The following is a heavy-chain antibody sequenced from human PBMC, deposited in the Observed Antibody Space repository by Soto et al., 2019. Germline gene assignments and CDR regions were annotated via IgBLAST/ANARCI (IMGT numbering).Heavy chain of an antibody. V-gene: IGHV4-34*01. Sequence: SETLSLTCAVYGGSFSNYYWSWIRQPPGKGLEWIGEINHSGSTNYNPSLKSRVTISVDTSTKQFSLKLSSVTAADTAVYYCARGYEELVRASLWGRGTLVTVSS. D-gene: IGHD6-6*01. CDR3: ARGYEELVRASL. CDR2: INHSGST. CDR1: GGSFSNYY. J-gene: IGHJ4*02.